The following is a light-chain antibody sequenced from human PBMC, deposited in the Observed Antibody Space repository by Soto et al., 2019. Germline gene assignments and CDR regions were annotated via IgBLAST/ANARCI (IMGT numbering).Light chain of an antibody. CDR3: QQYADSPPRLI. CDR1: QSVNSDY. J-gene: IGKJ4*01. V-gene: IGKV3-20*01. Sequence: EIVLTQSPGTLSLSPGERATLSCRASQSVNSDYLAWYQQKTGQAPRLLIYGATNRAAGIPDTFSGSGSGTYFTLTISRLEPEYFEVYYWQQYADSPPRLIFGGGTKVEIK. CDR2: GAT.